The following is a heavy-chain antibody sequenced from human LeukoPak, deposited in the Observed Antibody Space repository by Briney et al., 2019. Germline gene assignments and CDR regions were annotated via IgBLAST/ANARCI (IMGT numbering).Heavy chain of an antibody. CDR3: ARTRSSTSRTGWFDP. J-gene: IGHJ5*02. Sequence: GGSLRLSCAASGFTFSSYGMHWVRQAPGQGLEWMGWINPNSGGTNYAQKFQGRVTMTRDTSISTAYMELSRLRSDDTAVYYCARTRSSTSRTGWFDPWGQGTLVTVSS. V-gene: IGHV1-2*02. CDR2: INPNSGGT. D-gene: IGHD2-2*01. CDR1: GFTFSSYG.